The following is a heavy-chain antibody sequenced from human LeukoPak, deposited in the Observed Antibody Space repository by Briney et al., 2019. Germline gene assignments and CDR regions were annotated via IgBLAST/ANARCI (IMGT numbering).Heavy chain of an antibody. Sequence: PSETLSLTCTVSGGSISSSNYHWGWIRQPPGKGLEWIGSIHYSGSTYYNPSLKSRVTVSVDTSKNQFTVNLSSVTAADTAVYYCTRHFGSGRDDYWGQGTLVTVSS. CDR2: IHYSGST. CDR1: GGSISSSNYH. CDR3: TRHFGSGRDDY. V-gene: IGHV4-39*01. J-gene: IGHJ4*02. D-gene: IGHD3-10*01.